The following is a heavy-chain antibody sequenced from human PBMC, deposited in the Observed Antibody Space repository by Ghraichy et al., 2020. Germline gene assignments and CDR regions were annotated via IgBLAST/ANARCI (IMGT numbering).Heavy chain of an antibody. V-gene: IGHV3-23*01. J-gene: IGHJ4*02. CDR2: ISGSGGST. Sequence: GESLNISCAASGFTFSSYAMSWVRQAPGKGLEWVSAISGSGGSTYYADSVKGRFTISRDNSKNTLYLQMNSLRAEDTAVYYCAKDKSEGLNLNWGQGTLVTVSS. CDR3: AKDKSEGLNLN. CDR1: GFTFSSYA.